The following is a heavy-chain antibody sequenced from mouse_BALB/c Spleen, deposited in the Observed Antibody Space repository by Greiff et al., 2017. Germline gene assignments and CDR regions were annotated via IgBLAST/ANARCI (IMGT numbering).Heavy chain of an antibody. CDR1: GFAFSSYD. J-gene: IGHJ2*01. V-gene: IGHV5-12-1*01. D-gene: IGHD2-3*01. Sequence: DVQLVESGGGLVKPGGSLKLSCAASGFAFSSYDMSWVRQTPEKRLEWVAYISSGGGSTYYPDTVKGRFTISRDNAKNTLYLQMSSLKSEDTAMYYCARHDYDGYLDYWGQGTTLTVSS. CDR3: ARHDYDGYLDY. CDR2: ISSGGGST.